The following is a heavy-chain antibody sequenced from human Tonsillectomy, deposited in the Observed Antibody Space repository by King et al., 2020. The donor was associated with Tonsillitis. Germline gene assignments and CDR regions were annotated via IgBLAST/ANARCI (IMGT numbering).Heavy chain of an antibody. D-gene: IGHD3-16*01. V-gene: IGHV3-23*04. CDR1: GFTFSTYA. CDR3: ATEIRPNDY. CDR2: ISFSGGKT. Sequence: VQLVESGGGLVQPGGSLRLSCAASGFTFSTYAMSWVRQAPGKGREGVSAISFSGGKTYYADSVKGRFTISRDNSKNTLYLQMNSLRVEDTAIYYCATEIRPNDYWGQGTLVTVSS. J-gene: IGHJ4*02.